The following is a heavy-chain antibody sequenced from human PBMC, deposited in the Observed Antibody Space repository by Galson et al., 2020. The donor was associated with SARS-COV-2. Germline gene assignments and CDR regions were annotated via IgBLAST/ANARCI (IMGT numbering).Heavy chain of an antibody. CDR2: INSDGSST. V-gene: IGHV3-74*01. CDR1: GFTFSSYW. Sequence: GGSLRLSCAASGFTFSSYWMHWVRQAPGKGLVWVSRINSDGSSTSYADSVKGRFTISRDNAKNTLYLQMNSLRAEDTAVYYCARDDCSGGSFYSGVGFVHYYGMDVWGQGTTVTVSS. CDR3: ARDDCSGGSFYSGVGFVHYYGMDV. D-gene: IGHD2-15*01. J-gene: IGHJ6*02.